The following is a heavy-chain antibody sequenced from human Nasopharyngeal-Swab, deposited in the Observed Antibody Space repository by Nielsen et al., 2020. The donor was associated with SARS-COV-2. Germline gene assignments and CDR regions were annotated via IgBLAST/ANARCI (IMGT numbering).Heavy chain of an antibody. D-gene: IGHD1-14*01. CDR3: AGILGPPYYYYYGMDV. CDR2: IYYSGST. CDR1: GGSISSYY. Sequence: SETLSLTCTVSGGSISSYYWSWIRQPPGKGLEWIGYIYYSGSTNYNPSLKSRVTISVDTSKNQFSLKLSSVTAVDTAVYYCAGILGPPYYYYYGMDVWGQGTTVTVSS. J-gene: IGHJ6*02. V-gene: IGHV4-59*01.